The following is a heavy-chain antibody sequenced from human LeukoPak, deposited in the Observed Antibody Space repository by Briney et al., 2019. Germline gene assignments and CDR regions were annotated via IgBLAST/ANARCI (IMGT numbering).Heavy chain of an antibody. D-gene: IGHD2-2*01. CDR1: GYTFTGYY. J-gene: IGHJ4*02. CDR3: ARQYCSSTNCFQNYFDY. Sequence: ASVKVPCKASGYTFTGYYMHWVRQAPGQGLEWMGRINPNSGGTNYAQKFQGRVTMTRDTSISTAYMELSRLGSDDTAVYYCARQYCSSTNCFQNYFDYWGQGTLVTVSS. V-gene: IGHV1-2*06. CDR2: INPNSGGT.